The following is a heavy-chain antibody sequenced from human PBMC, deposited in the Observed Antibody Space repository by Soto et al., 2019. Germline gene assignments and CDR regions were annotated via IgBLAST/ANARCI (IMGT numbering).Heavy chain of an antibody. D-gene: IGHD6-13*01. J-gene: IGHJ3*01. V-gene: IGHV3-30*18. CDR3: AKDQGIAASHGID. CDR1: GFTFNNYG. Sequence: QVQLVESGGGVVQPGTSLRLSCAASGFTFNNYGMHWVRQAPGTGLEWVAAISNDGSDKYYADSVKGRLTISRVNSKNTLYLQMDSLRAEDTAVYYCAKDQGIAASHGIDWGQGTMVTVSS. CDR2: ISNDGSDK.